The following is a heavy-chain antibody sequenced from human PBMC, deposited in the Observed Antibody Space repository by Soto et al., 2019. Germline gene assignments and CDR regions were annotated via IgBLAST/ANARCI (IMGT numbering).Heavy chain of an antibody. CDR1: GYTLTELS. CDR3: ETTGELLELCTD. D-gene: IGHD1-26*01. Sequence: QVQLVQSGAEVKKPGASVKVSCKVSGYTLTELSMHWVRQAPGKGLEWMGGFDPEDGEPIYAQKFQGRVTMTEDTSTDTGYMELSSLSSEDTAVYYCETTGELLELCTDWGQGTLVTVSS. V-gene: IGHV1-24*01. CDR2: FDPEDGEP. J-gene: IGHJ4*02.